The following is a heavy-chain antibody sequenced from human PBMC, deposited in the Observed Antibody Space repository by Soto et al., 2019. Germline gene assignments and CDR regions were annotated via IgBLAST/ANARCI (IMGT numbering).Heavy chain of an antibody. CDR2: ISGSSSTI. Sequence: EVPLVESGGDLVQPGGSLRLSCAASGFTFSTDSMNWVRQAPGKGLEWVSLISGSSSTIYYADSVKGRFTISRDNAKNSLYLQMNSLRAEDTAVYYCARGDSSFGYWGQGTLVTVSS. V-gene: IGHV3-48*01. CDR3: ARGDSSFGY. CDR1: GFTFSTDS. D-gene: IGHD6-13*01. J-gene: IGHJ4*02.